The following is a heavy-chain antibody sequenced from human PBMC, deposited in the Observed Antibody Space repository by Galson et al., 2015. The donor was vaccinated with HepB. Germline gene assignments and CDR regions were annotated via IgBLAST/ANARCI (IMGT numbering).Heavy chain of an antibody. CDR2: INTNTGNP. CDR1: GYTFTSYA. Sequence: SVKVSCKASGYTFTSYAMNWVRQAPGQGLEWMGWINTNTGNPTYAQGFTGRFVFSLDTPVSTAYLQISSLKAEDTAVYYCARAKPIMVRGVMCWFDPWGQGTLVTVSS. J-gene: IGHJ5*02. D-gene: IGHD3-10*01. CDR3: ARAKPIMVRGVMCWFDP. V-gene: IGHV7-4-1*02.